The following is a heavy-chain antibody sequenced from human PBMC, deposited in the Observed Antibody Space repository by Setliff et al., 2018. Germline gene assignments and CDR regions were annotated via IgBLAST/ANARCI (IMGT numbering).Heavy chain of an antibody. CDR1: DGSLSTYY. Sequence: SETLSLTCTVSDGSLSTYYWSWIRQPPGKGLEFIGYVYYSGTANYSPSLRSRLTISLDTSKNQFSLNLTSVTAADTAVYYCARATSGWYSAYYYYMDVWGKGTTVTVSS. D-gene: IGHD6-19*01. V-gene: IGHV4-59*08. J-gene: IGHJ6*03. CDR2: VYYSGTA. CDR3: ARATSGWYSAYYYYMDV.